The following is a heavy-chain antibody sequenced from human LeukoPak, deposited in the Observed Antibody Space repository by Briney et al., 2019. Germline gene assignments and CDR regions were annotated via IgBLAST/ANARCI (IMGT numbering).Heavy chain of an antibody. CDR2: IRYDGSNK. Sequence: GGSLRLSCAASGFTFSSYGMHWVRQAPGKGLEWVAFIRYDGSNKYYADSVKGRFTISRDNAKNSLYLQMNSLRAEDTAVYYCARVPPVAATPGNDYWGQGTLVTVSS. J-gene: IGHJ4*02. V-gene: IGHV3-30*02. CDR3: ARVPPVAATPGNDY. CDR1: GFTFSSYG. D-gene: IGHD2-15*01.